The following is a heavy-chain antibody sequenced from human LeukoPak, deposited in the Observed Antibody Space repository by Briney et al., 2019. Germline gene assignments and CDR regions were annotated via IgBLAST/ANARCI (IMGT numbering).Heavy chain of an antibody. V-gene: IGHV3-23*01. J-gene: IGHJ4*02. D-gene: IGHD1-26*01. Sequence: GGSLRPSCAASGFTFDNYAMTWVRQAPGRGLEWISTISGSGYTTYYADSVKGRFSISRDNSKNTVFLQMSSLRAEDTAVYYCAKGLRSGNYYFFDSWGQGSLVTVSS. CDR1: GFTFDNYA. CDR3: AKGLRSGNYYFFDS. CDR2: ISGSGYTT.